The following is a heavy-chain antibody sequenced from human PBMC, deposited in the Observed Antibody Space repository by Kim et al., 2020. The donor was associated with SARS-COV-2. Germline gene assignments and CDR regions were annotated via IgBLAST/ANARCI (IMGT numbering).Heavy chain of an antibody. CDR3: ARGRREYYDSSGYIFDY. CDR2: INHSGST. Sequence: SETLSLTCAVYGGSFSGYYWSWIRQPPGKGLEWIGEINHSGSTNYNPSLKSRVTISVDTSKNQFSLKLSSVTAADTAVYYCARGRREYYDSSGYIFDYWGQGTLVTVSS. D-gene: IGHD3-22*01. CDR1: GGSFSGYY. V-gene: IGHV4-34*01. J-gene: IGHJ4*02.